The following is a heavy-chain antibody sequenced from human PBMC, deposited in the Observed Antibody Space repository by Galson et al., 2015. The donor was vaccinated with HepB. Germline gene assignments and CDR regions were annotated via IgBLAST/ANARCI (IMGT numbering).Heavy chain of an antibody. D-gene: IGHD2-2*01. CDR2: ISAYNGDT. CDR1: GYTFINYG. Sequence: SVKVSCKASGYTFINYGINWVRQAPGQGLEWMGWISAYNGDTNYAQNLKGRVTMTTDTSTSTAYMDLRSLRSDDTAVYYCAREGVDCSSTSCFHDYWGRGTLVTVSS. V-gene: IGHV1-18*01. J-gene: IGHJ4*02. CDR3: AREGVDCSSTSCFHDY.